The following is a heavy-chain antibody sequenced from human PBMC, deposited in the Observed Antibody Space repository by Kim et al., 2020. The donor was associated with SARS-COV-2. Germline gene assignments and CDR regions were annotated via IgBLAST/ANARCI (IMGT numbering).Heavy chain of an antibody. CDR3: SGYSSQFGYY. Sequence: SETLSLTCAVYGGSFSGYYWSWIRQPPGKGLEWIGEINHSGSTNYNPSLKSRVTISVDTSKNPFSLKLSSVTAADTAVSYCSGYSSQFGYYLGQGTLVTV. J-gene: IGHJ4*02. D-gene: IGHD5-18*01. CDR1: GGSFSGYY. CDR2: INHSGST. V-gene: IGHV4-34*01.